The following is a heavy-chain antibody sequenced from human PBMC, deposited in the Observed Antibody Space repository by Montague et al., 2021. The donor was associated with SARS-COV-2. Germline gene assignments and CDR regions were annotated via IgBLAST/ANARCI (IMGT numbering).Heavy chain of an antibody. V-gene: IGHV3-74*01. D-gene: IGHD5-18*01. Sequence: SLRLSCAASGFTFSNYWMHWVRQAPGKGLVWVSRISGDETTTSYADSVEDRFTISRDNAKNTLYLQMNSLGAEDTALYYCARDHGYTYGRPFDYWGQGTLVTVSS. CDR2: ISGDETTT. J-gene: IGHJ4*02. CDR1: GFTFSNYW. CDR3: ARDHGYTYGRPFDY.